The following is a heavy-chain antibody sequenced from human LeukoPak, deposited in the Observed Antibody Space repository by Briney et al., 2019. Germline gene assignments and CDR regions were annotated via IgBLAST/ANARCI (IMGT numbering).Heavy chain of an antibody. V-gene: IGHV3-53*01. D-gene: IGHD1-26*01. CDR3: ARGGSYLSAFDI. CDR2: IYSGGST. J-gene: IGHJ3*02. Sequence: GGSLRLSCAASGFTVSSNYMGWVRQAPGKGLEWVSIIYSGGSTFYADSVKGRFTISRDNSKNTLYLQMNSLRAEDTAVYYCARGGSYLSAFDIWGQGTMVTVSS. CDR1: GFTVSSNY.